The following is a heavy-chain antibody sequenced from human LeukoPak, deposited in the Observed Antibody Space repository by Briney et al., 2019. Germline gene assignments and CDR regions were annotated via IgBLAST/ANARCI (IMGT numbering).Heavy chain of an antibody. CDR1: GYSFTSYW. CDR2: IYPGDSDT. CDR3: ARHTGGGTSSPYFDY. J-gene: IGHJ4*02. Sequence: GESLKISCKGSGYSFTSYWIGWVRPMPGKGLEWMGIIYPGDSDTRYSPSFQGQVTISADKSISTAYLQWSSLKASDTAMYYCARHTGGGTSSPYFDYWGQGTLVTVSS. D-gene: IGHD2-8*02. V-gene: IGHV5-51*01.